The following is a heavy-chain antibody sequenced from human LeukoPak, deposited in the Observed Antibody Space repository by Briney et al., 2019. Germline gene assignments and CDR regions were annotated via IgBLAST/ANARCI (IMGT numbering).Heavy chain of an antibody. Sequence: PGGSLRLSCAASGFTFSDYYMSWIRQAPGKGLEWVSYISSSGSTIYYADFVKGRFTISRDNAKNSLYLQMNSLRAEDTAVYYCARDPSSYYDILTGYYPRYYFDYWGQGTLVTVSS. CDR2: ISSSGSTI. CDR1: GFTFSDYY. V-gene: IGHV3-11*01. J-gene: IGHJ4*02. CDR3: ARDPSSYYDILTGYYPRYYFDY. D-gene: IGHD3-9*01.